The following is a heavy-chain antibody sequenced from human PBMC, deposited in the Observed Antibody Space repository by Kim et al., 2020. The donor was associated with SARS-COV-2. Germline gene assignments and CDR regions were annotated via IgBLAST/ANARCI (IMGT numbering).Heavy chain of an antibody. V-gene: IGHV4-34*01. CDR1: GGSFSGYY. Sequence: SETLSLTCAVYGGSFSGYYWSWIRQPPGKGLEWIGEINHSGSTNYNPSLKSRVTISVDTSKNQFSLKLSSVTAADTAVYYCARGPVLRYFDWLSGLFVESGWFDPWGQGTLVTVSS. CDR3: ARGPVLRYFDWLSGLFVESGWFDP. D-gene: IGHD3-9*01. CDR2: INHSGST. J-gene: IGHJ5*02.